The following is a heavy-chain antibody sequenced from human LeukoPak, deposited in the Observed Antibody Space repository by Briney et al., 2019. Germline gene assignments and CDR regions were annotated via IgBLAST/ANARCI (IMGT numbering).Heavy chain of an antibody. CDR2: ISSSSSYI. V-gene: IGHV3-21*01. Sequence: PGGSLRLSCAASGFTFSSYSMNWVRQAPGKGLEWVSSISSSSSYIYYADSVKGRFTISRDNAKNSLYLQMNSLRAEDTAVYYCARGYAPHWEASSFDYWGQGTLVTVSS. CDR1: GFTFSSYS. J-gene: IGHJ4*02. CDR3: ARGYAPHWEASSFDY. D-gene: IGHD1-26*01.